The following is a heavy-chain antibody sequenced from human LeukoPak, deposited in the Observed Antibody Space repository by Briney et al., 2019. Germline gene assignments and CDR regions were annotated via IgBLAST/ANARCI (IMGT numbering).Heavy chain of an antibody. J-gene: IGHJ4*02. CDR3: ARRGDRGNHADY. Sequence: ASVKASCKASGYTFTHYYMHWVRQAPGQGLEWMGRINPSSGSTAYAQKFQDRLILTRDKSASTLYMELSSLGSEDTAVYYCARRGDRGNHADYWGQGTLVTVSS. CDR1: GYTFTHYY. D-gene: IGHD3-10*01. CDR2: INPSSGST. V-gene: IGHV1-46*01.